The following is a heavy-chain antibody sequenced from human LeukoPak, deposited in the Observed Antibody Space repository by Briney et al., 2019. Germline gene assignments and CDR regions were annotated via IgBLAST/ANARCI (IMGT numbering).Heavy chain of an antibody. V-gene: IGHV1-2*02. CDR1: GYTLTGYY. Sequence: GASVKVSCKASGYTLTGYYMHWVRQAPGQGLEWMGWMNTNSGGTKYAKKFQGRVTMTRDTSISTAYMELSRLGSDDTAMYYCARDKLGLGELSLYDQWGQGTLVTVFS. CDR2: MNTNSGGT. D-gene: IGHD3-16*02. J-gene: IGHJ5*02. CDR3: ARDKLGLGELSLYDQ.